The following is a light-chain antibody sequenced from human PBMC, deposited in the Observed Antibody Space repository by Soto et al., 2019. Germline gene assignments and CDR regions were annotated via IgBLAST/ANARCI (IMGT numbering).Light chain of an antibody. Sequence: EIVMTQSPATLSVSPGERATLSCRASQSVGSNLAWYQHKPGQAPRLLIYGASTRTTGIPARFSGSEAGTEFTLTLSSLQSEDFAVYYCQQYNNWPLTFGPGTKVDIK. CDR2: GAS. CDR1: QSVGSN. V-gene: IGKV3-15*01. J-gene: IGKJ3*01. CDR3: QQYNNWPLT.